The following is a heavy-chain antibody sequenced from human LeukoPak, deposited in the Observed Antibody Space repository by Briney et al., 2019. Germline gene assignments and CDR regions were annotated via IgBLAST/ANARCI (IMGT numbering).Heavy chain of an antibody. CDR2: ISSSSSYI. CDR3: ARDRWHDY. Sequence: GGSLRLSCAASGFTFSSYNMNWARQAPGKGLEWVSSISSSSSYIYYADSVKGRFTISRDSAKNPLFLQMNSLRAEDTAVYYCARDRWHDYWGQGTLVTVSS. CDR1: GFTFSSYN. D-gene: IGHD2-15*01. V-gene: IGHV3-21*01. J-gene: IGHJ4*02.